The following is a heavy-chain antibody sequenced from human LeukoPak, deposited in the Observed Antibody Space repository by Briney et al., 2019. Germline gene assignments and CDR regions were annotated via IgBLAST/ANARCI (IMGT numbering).Heavy chain of an antibody. CDR1: GGSISSYY. Sequence: SETLSLTCTVSGGSISSYYWSWIRQPPGKGLEWIGYIYYRGSTNYNPSLKSRLTISVDTSKNQFSLKLSSMTAADTAVYYCARGSGWYAYWGQGTLVTVSS. V-gene: IGHV4-59*08. J-gene: IGHJ4*02. CDR2: IYYRGST. D-gene: IGHD6-19*01. CDR3: ARGSGWYAY.